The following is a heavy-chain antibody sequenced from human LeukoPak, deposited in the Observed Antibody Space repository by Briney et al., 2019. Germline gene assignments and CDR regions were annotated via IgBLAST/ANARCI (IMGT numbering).Heavy chain of an antibody. V-gene: IGHV4-39*07. CDR3: ARDPWGKYGDYVGDY. Sequence: LETLSLTCTVSGGSISSSSYYWGWIRQPPGKGLEWIGSIYYSGSTYYNPSLKSRVTISVDTSENQFSLKLSSVTAADTAVYYCARDPWGKYGDYVGDYWGQGTLVTVSS. D-gene: IGHD4-17*01. CDR2: IYYSGST. J-gene: IGHJ4*02. CDR1: GGSISSSSYY.